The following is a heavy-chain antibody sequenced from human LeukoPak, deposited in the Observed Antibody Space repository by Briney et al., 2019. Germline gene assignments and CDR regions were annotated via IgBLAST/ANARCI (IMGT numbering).Heavy chain of an antibody. CDR1: GFTFSSYS. Sequence: AGGSLRLSCAASGFTFSSYSMHWVRQAPGKGLEWVSSISSSSSYIYYADSVKGRFTISRDNAKNSLYMQMNSLRAEDTAVYYCATPGRRYSSGWYNWFDPWGQGTLVTVSS. J-gene: IGHJ5*02. D-gene: IGHD6-19*01. V-gene: IGHV3-21*01. CDR3: ATPGRRYSSGWYNWFDP. CDR2: ISSSSSYI.